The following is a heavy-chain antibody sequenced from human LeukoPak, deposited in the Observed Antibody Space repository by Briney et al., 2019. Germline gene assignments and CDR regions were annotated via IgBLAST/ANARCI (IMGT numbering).Heavy chain of an antibody. CDR2: INPNSGGT. D-gene: IGHD3-3*01. CDR1: GYTFTGYY. V-gene: IGHV1-2*02. Sequence: RASVKVSCKASGYTFTGYYMHWVRQAPGQGLEWMGWINPNSGGTNYAQKLQGRVTMTTDTSTSTAYMELRSLRSDDTAVYYCARLDYDFWSGSSLSGENENWFDPWGQGTLVTVSS. CDR3: ARLDYDFWSGSSLSGENENWFDP. J-gene: IGHJ5*02.